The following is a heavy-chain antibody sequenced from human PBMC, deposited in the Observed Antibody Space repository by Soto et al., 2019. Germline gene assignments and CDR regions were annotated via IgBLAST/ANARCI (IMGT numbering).Heavy chain of an antibody. CDR1: GYTFTSYG. Sequence: QVQLVQSGAEVKNPGASVKVSCKASGYTFTSYGISWVRQAPGQRLEWMGWISAYNGNTNYAQKLQGRVTMTTDTSTSTAYMELSSLRSDDTALYSCARVEGDDYYYYYGIDGWGQGATVAV. CDR2: ISAYNGNT. CDR3: ARVEGDDYYYYYGIDG. D-gene: IGHD2-21*02. V-gene: IGHV1-18*01. J-gene: IGHJ6*02.